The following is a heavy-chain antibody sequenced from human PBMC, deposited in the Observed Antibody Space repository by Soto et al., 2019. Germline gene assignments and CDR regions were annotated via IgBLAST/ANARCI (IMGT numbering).Heavy chain of an antibody. CDR1: GGSISSYY. Sequence: SETLSLTCAVSGGSISSYYWTWIRQPPGKGLEWIGFIYNSGSTHYNPSLRSRVTISVDTSKNQFSLKLRSVTAADTAVYYCASMGYHYGSGSYPLDYWGQGTLVTVSS. D-gene: IGHD3-10*01. CDR2: IYNSGST. J-gene: IGHJ4*02. CDR3: ASMGYHYGSGSYPLDY. V-gene: IGHV4-59*08.